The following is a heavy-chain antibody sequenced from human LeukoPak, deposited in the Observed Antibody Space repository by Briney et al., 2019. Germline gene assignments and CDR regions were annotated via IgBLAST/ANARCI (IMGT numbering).Heavy chain of an antibody. V-gene: IGHV1-69*06. CDR3: ARVPIVATITYFDY. CDR1: GGTFSSYA. CDR2: ITPIFGTA. Sequence: SVKVSCKASGGTFSSYAISWVRQAPGQALECMGGITPIFGTANYAQKFQGRVTITADNSTSTAYMELSSLRSEDTAVYYCARVPIVATITYFDYWGQGTLVTVSS. D-gene: IGHD5-12*01. J-gene: IGHJ4*02.